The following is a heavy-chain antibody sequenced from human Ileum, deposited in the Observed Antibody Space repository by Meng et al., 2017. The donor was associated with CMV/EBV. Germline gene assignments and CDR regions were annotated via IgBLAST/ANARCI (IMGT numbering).Heavy chain of an antibody. CDR2: LYYSGTT. CDR3: AADLGSGEYYSLHF. Sequence: SEPLSLPCTVSGGSINGHYWSWIRQPPGKGLEWIGYLYYSGTTKYKSSLQGRVTISVDKSKNQFSLNLRSMTAADTAVYFCAADLGSGEYYSLHFWGQGTRVTVSS. CDR1: GGSINGHY. D-gene: IGHD3-10*01. J-gene: IGHJ4*02. V-gene: IGHV4-59*11.